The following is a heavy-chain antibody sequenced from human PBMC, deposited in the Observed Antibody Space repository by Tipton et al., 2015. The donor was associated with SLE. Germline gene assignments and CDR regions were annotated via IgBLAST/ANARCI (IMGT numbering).Heavy chain of an antibody. V-gene: IGHV3-23*01. CDR2: ISGSGGIT. Sequence: GSLRLSCAASGFTFNSYAMNWIRQAPGKGLEWVSTISGSGGITYYADSVKGRFTISRDNSKNTLFLQMNSLRAEDTAIHYCAKSRIVGATLGSFDIWGQGTMVTVSS. CDR1: GFTFNSYA. J-gene: IGHJ3*02. D-gene: IGHD1-26*01. CDR3: AKSRIVGATLGSFDI.